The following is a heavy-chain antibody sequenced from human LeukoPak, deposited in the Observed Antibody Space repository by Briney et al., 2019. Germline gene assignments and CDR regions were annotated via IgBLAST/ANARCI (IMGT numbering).Heavy chain of an antibody. CDR2: THYSGST. J-gene: IGHJ4*02. Sequence: SETLSLTCAVSGGSISSYYWSWIRQPPGKGLEWIGYTHYSGSTDYNPSLKTRVTISVDTSKNQFSLKLSSVTAADTAMYYCARRYGDYRLDYWGQGTLVTVSS. CDR3: ARRYGDYRLDY. D-gene: IGHD4-17*01. CDR1: GGSISSYY. V-gene: IGHV4-59*08.